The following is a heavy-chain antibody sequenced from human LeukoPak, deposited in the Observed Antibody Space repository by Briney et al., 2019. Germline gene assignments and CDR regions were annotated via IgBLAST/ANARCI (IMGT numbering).Heavy chain of an antibody. J-gene: IGHJ1*01. Sequence: GESLKISCKGSGYSSTSYWIGWMRQMPGKGLGWMGTIYPGDSDTRYSPSFQGQVTISADKSISTAYLQWSSRKASDTAMYYCARTSDPDYFQHWGQGTLVTVSS. CDR3: ARTSDPDYFQH. CDR1: GYSSTSYW. V-gene: IGHV5-51*01. CDR2: IYPGDSDT.